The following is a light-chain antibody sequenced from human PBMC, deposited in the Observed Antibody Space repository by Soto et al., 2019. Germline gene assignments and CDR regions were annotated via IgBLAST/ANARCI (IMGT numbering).Light chain of an antibody. V-gene: IGLV2-14*01. CDR3: SSYTSSSTVV. CDR1: SSDVGGYKY. CDR2: DVS. J-gene: IGLJ3*02. Sequence: QSALTQPASVSASPGQSITISCTGTSSDVGGYKYVSWYQQHPGKAPKLIIYDVSSRPSGVSNRFSGSKSGNTASLTISGLQAEDEADYYCSSYTSSSTVVFGGGTKLTVL.